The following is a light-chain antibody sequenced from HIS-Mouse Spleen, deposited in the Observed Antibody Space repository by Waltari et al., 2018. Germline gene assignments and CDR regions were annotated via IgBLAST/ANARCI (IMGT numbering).Light chain of an antibody. Sequence: IVMTQSPDPLAVSLGERATIHCKSSQSVLYSSNHKHYLAWYQQKPGQPPKLLIYWASTRESGVPDRFSGSGSGTDFTLTISSLQAEDVAVYYCQQYYSTLLTFGGGTKVEIK. V-gene: IGKV4-1*01. CDR2: WAS. CDR1: QSVLYSSNHKHY. J-gene: IGKJ4*01. CDR3: QQYYSTLLT.